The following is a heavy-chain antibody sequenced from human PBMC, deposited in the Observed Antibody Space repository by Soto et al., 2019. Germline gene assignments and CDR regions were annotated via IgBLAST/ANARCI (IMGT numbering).Heavy chain of an antibody. CDR1: GFTFSSYA. CDR2: ISGSGGST. J-gene: IGHJ6*02. CDR3: ARALSGSYFRLDYGMDV. V-gene: IGHV3-23*01. D-gene: IGHD1-26*01. Sequence: GGSLRLSCAASGFTFSSYAMSWVRQAPGKGLEWVSAISGSGGSTYYADSVKGRFTISRDNSKNTLYLQMNSLRAEDTAVYYCARALSGSYFRLDYGMDVWGQGTTVTVSS.